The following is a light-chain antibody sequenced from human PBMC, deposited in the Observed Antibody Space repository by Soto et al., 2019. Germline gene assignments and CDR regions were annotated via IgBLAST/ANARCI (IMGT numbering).Light chain of an antibody. CDR2: NTS. V-gene: IGLV7-43*01. CDR3: LLYYGAAGV. Sequence: QAVVTQEPSLTVSPGGTVTLTCASSTGAVTSGYYPNWFQQKPGQAPRALIYNTSNKHSWTPARFSGSLLGGKAALTLSGVQPEDEAEYFCLLYYGAAGVFGGGTKLTDL. J-gene: IGLJ2*01. CDR1: TGAVTSGYY.